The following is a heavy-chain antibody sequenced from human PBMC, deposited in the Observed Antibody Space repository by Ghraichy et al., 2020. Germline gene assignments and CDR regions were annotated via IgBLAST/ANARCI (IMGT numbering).Heavy chain of an antibody. CDR3: ARSGIRYYGSGSLDWYFDL. CDR2: ISFTT. Sequence: GGSLRLSCAASGFTFNDYYMGWIRQVPGKGLDWVSYISFTTYYADSVKGRFTISRDNAKNSLFLQMNSLRAEDTAVYYCARSGIRYYGSGSLDWYFDLWGRGTLVTVSS. D-gene: IGHD3-10*01. J-gene: IGHJ2*01. CDR1: GFTFNDYY. V-gene: IGHV3-11*01.